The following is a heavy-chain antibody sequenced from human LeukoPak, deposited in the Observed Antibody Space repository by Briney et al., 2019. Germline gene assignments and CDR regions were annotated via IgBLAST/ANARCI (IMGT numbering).Heavy chain of an antibody. CDR2: ISYDGSNK. CDR1: GFTFSSYG. V-gene: IGHV3-30*18. CDR3: AKDRLGQTPYYFDY. J-gene: IGHJ4*02. Sequence: GRSLRLSCAASGFTFSSYGMHWVRQAPGKGLEWVAVISYDGSNKYYADSMKGRFTISRDNSKNTLYLQMNSLRAEDTAVYYCAKDRLGQTPYYFDYWGQGTLVTVSS. D-gene: IGHD1-26*01.